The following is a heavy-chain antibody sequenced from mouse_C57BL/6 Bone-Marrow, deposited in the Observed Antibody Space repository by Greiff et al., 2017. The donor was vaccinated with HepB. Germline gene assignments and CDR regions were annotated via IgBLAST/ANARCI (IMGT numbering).Heavy chain of an antibody. CDR3: VRHVGYA. V-gene: IGHV10-1*01. Sequence: EVKLVESGGGLVQPKGSLKLSCAASGFSFNTYAMNWVRQAPGQGLEWVARIRSKSNNYATYYADSVKDRFTISRDDSESMLYLQMNNLKTEDTAMYYCVRHVGYAWGQGTLVTVSA. CDR2: IRSKSNNYAT. D-gene: IGHD2-14*01. CDR1: GFSFNTYA. J-gene: IGHJ3*01.